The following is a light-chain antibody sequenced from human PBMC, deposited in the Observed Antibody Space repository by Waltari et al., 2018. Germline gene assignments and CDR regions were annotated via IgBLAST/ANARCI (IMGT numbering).Light chain of an antibody. CDR1: SSNIGSNY. CDR2: TTD. V-gene: IGLV1-47*01. Sequence: QSVLTQPPSASGTPGQRVTISCSGSSSNIGSNYVSWYQQLPGTAPKLLIYTTDKRPSGVPDRFSGSKSGTSASLAISGLRSEDEANYYCAAWDDSLREVFGGGTRLTVL. CDR3: AAWDDSLREV. J-gene: IGLJ3*02.